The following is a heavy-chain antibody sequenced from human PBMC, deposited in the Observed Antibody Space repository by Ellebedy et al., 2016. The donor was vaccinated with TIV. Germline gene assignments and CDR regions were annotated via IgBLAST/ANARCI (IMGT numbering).Heavy chain of an antibody. CDR1: GFTLSSYW. Sequence: GESLKISXAASGFTLSSYWVHWVRQAPGEGLVWVSRINTDGTTTNYADSVKGRFTISRDNHKNSLYLQMNSLRAEDTAVYYCVTERLRRFDYWGQGTLVTVSS. D-gene: IGHD4/OR15-4a*01. CDR2: INTDGTTT. CDR3: VTERLRRFDY. V-gene: IGHV3-74*01. J-gene: IGHJ4*02.